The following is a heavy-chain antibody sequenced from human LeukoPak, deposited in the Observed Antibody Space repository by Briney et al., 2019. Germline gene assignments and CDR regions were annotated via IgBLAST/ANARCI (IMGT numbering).Heavy chain of an antibody. CDR1: GFTFSSYG. J-gene: IGHJ4*02. Sequence: GGSLRLACAASGFTFSSYGMHWVRQAPGKGLEWVAFIRYDGSNKYYADSVKGRFTISRDNSKNTLYLQMNSLRAEDTAVYYCARTGEYQLQSSDYWGQGTLVTVSS. V-gene: IGHV3-30*02. CDR3: ARTGEYQLQSSDY. CDR2: IRYDGSNK. D-gene: IGHD2-2*01.